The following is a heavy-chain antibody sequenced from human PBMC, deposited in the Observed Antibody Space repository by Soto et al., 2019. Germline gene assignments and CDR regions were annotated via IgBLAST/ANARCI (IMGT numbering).Heavy chain of an antibody. J-gene: IGHJ1*01. D-gene: IGHD3-22*01. CDR3: ARVYNDSSGFYHEDH. V-gene: IGHV1-18*01. CDR1: GNSFNNYL. Sequence: QVKLVQSGAEVKRPGASVMVSCQASGNSFNNYLISWVRQAPGQGPEWVGWISADNGNTNYGQKFLGRVTMTTDTSTSTAYIDLRTLRADDTAVYFCARVYNDSSGFYHEDHWGQGTLVTDSS. CDR2: ISADNGNT.